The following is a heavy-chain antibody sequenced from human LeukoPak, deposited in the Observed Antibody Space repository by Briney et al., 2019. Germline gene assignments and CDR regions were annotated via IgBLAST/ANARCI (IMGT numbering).Heavy chain of an antibody. V-gene: IGHV4-59*12. J-gene: IGHJ5*02. CDR3: ARDSLSLDMATPGGFDP. D-gene: IGHD5-24*01. CDR1: GDSISSYF. Sequence: SETLSLTCIVAGDSISSYFWSWIRQPPGKGLEWIGYVHSSGSTSYNPSLKTRVTISVDTSKTQFSLNLSSVTSADTAVYYCARDSLSLDMATPGGFDPWGQGTLVTVSS. CDR2: VHSSGST.